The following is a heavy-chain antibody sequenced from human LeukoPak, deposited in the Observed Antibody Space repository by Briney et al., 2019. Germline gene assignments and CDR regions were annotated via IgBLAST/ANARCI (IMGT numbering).Heavy chain of an antibody. CDR1: GFTFTSSA. J-gene: IGHJ4*02. D-gene: IGHD3-22*01. Sequence: GASVKVSCKASGFTFTSSAVQWVRQARGQRLEWIGWIVVGSGNTNYAQKLQGRVTMTTDTSTSTAYMELRSLRSDDTAIYYCARREDYYDSSGYYLFDYWGQGTLVTVSS. CDR3: ARREDYYDSSGYYLFDY. CDR2: IVVGSGNT. V-gene: IGHV1-58*01.